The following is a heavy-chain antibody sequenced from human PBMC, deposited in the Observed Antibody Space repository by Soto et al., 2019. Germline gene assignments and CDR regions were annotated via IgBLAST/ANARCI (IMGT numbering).Heavy chain of an antibody. CDR3: ARDRDGSSGNYYYYGMDV. V-gene: IGHV4-31*03. D-gene: IGHD6-6*01. CDR2: IYYSGST. Sequence: PSETLSLTCTVSGGSISSGGYYWSWIRQHPGKGLEWIGYIYYSGSTYYNPSLKSRVTISVDTSKNQFSLKLSSVTAADTAVYNCARDRDGSSGNYYYYGMDVWGQGTTVTVSS. CDR1: GGSISSGGYY. J-gene: IGHJ6*02.